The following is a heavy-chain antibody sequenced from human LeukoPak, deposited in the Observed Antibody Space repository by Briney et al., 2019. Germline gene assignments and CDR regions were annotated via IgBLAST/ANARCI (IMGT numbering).Heavy chain of an antibody. CDR1: GGTFSSYA. CDR3: ATPGKGGYSYGYDNDY. J-gene: IGHJ4*02. CDR2: IIPIFGTA. D-gene: IGHD5-18*01. V-gene: IGHV1-69*05. Sequence: SVKVPCKASGGTFSSYAISWVRQAPGQGLEWLGRIIPIFGTANYAQKFQGRVTITTDESTTTAYMELSSLRSEDTAVYYCATPGKGGYSYGYDNDYWGQGTLVTVSS.